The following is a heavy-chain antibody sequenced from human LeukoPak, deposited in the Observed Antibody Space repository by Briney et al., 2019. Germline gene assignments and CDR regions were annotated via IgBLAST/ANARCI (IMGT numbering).Heavy chain of an antibody. CDR1: GGSISSYY. CDR3: ATGAGGWFDP. V-gene: IGHV4-59*01. CDR2: IYYTGST. J-gene: IGHJ5*02. Sequence: SETLSPTCTVSGGSISSYYCNWIRQPPGKGLEWIGYIYYTGSTNYNPSLKSRVTISVETSKNQFSLKLNSVTAADTAVYYCATGAGGWFDPWGQGTLVTVSS.